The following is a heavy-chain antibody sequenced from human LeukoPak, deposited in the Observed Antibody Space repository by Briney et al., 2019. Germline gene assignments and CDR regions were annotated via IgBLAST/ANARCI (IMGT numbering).Heavy chain of an antibody. V-gene: IGHV1-2*02. Sequence: GSVKVSCKASAYTFTGYYMHWVRQAPGQGLEWMGWIYPNSGGTNYAQKFQGRVTMTRDTSISTAYMELSRLRSDDTAVYYCARSEQFPYYMDVWGKGTTVTVSS. CDR2: IYPNSGGT. CDR1: AYTFTGYY. J-gene: IGHJ6*03. D-gene: IGHD6-19*01. CDR3: ARSEQFPYYMDV.